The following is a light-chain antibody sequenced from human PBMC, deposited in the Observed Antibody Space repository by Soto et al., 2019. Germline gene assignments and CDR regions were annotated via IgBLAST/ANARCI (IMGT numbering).Light chain of an antibody. CDR1: QSLNTD. V-gene: IGKV3-15*01. CDR2: GAS. J-gene: IGKJ5*01. CDR3: QQYNNWPPIT. Sequence: EILMTQSPDSLSVSPGETATLSCRASQSLNTDLAWYQQKPGQAPRLLLYGASTRATGISTRFSGGGSGTEFTLTISGLQSEDSAVYYCQQYNNWPPITFGQGTRLEIK.